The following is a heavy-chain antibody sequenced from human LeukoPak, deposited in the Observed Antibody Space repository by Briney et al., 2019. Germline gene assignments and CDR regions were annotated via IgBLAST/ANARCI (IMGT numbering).Heavy chain of an antibody. CDR3: ARRSSRSFDY. J-gene: IGHJ4*02. V-gene: IGHV3-48*03. D-gene: IGHD2-2*01. CDR2: ISSSGSTI. CDR1: GFTFSSYE. Sequence: GGSLRLSCAASGFTFSSYEMNWVRQAPGKGLEWVSYISSSGSTIYYADSVKGRFTISRDNAKNSLYLQMNSLRAEDTAVYYCARRSSRSFDYWGQGTLVTVSS.